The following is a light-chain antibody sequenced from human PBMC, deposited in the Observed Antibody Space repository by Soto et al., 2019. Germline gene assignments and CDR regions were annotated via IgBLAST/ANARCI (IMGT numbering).Light chain of an antibody. CDR1: NSDVGTYNL. CDR2: EGI. Sequence: QSVLTQPASVSGSPGQSIALSCTGSNSDVGTYNLVSWYQQHPGKAPKLMISEGIKRPSGVSDRFSGSKSGNTASLTISGLQAEDEADYYCCSYAGNSTWVFGGGTQLTVL. V-gene: IGLV2-23*01. CDR3: CSYAGNSTWV. J-gene: IGLJ3*02.